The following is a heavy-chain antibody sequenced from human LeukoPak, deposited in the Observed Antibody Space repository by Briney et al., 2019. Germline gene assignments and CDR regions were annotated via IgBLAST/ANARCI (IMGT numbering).Heavy chain of an antibody. D-gene: IGHD1-14*01. CDR2: ISWNSGSI. V-gene: IGHV3-9*01. J-gene: IGHJ4*02. CDR1: GFTFDDYA. Sequence: PGRSLRLSCAASGFTFDDYAMHWVRQAPGKGLEWVSGISWNSGSIGYADSVKGRFTISRDNAKNSLYLQMNSLRAEDTAVYYCARDRKSFDYWGQGTLVTVSS. CDR3: ARDRKSFDY.